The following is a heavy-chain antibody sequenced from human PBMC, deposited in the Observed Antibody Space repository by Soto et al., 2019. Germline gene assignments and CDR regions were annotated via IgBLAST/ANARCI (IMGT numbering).Heavy chain of an antibody. CDR2: IWYDGSNK. J-gene: IGHJ1*01. Sequence: QVQLVESGGGVVQPGRSLRLSCAASGFTFSSYGMHWVRQAPGKGLEWVAVIWYDGSNKYYADSVKGRFTISRDNSKHTLYLQMNSLRAEDTAVYYCARDTAHCSGGSCYSEEYFQHWGQGTLVTVSS. CDR1: GFTFSSYG. CDR3: ARDTAHCSGGSCYSEEYFQH. D-gene: IGHD2-15*01. V-gene: IGHV3-33*01.